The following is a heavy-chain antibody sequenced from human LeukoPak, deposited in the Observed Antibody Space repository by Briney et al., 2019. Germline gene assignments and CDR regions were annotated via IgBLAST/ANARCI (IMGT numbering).Heavy chain of an antibody. Sequence: GGSLRLSCAASGFTVSSNYMSWVRQAPGKGLEWVSVIYSGGSTYYADSVKGRFTISRHNSKNTLYLQMNSLRAEDTAVYYCARYGDYGSDAFDIWGQGTMVTVS. J-gene: IGHJ3*02. CDR2: IYSGGST. D-gene: IGHD4-17*01. V-gene: IGHV3-53*04. CDR1: GFTVSSNY. CDR3: ARYGDYGSDAFDI.